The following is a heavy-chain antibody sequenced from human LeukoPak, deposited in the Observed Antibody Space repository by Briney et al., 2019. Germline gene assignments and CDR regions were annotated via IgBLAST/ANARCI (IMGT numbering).Heavy chain of an antibody. D-gene: IGHD3-22*01. CDR1: GGSISSGDYY. CDR2: IYYSGST. J-gene: IGHJ3*02. Sequence: SETLSLTCTVSGGSISSGDYYWSWIRQPPGKGLEWIGYIYYSGSTYYNPSLKSRVTISVDTSKNQFSLKLSSVAAADTAVYYCASSRRYYYDSSGYYAFDIWGQGTMVTVSS. V-gene: IGHV4-30-4*08. CDR3: ASSRRYYYDSSGYYAFDI.